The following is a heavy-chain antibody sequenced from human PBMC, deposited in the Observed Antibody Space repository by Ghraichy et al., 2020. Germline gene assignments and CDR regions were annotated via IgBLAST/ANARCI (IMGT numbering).Heavy chain of an antibody. CDR3: ARYSYDSSGYYYLAFDY. CDR1: GGSVSSGSYY. CDR2: IYYSGST. J-gene: IGHJ4*02. V-gene: IGHV4-61*01. Sequence: SETLSLTCTVSGGSVSSGSYYWSWIRQPPGKGLEWIGYIYYSGSTNYNTSLKSRVTISVDTSKNQFSLKLSSVTAADTAVYYCARYSYDSSGYYYLAFDYWGQGTLVTVSS. D-gene: IGHD3-22*01.